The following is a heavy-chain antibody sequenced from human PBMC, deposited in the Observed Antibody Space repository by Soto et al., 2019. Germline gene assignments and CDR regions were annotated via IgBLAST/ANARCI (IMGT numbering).Heavy chain of an antibody. CDR3: ARGYDFWSMDV. Sequence: QVQLQESGPGLVKPSETLSLTCTVSGGSVSSGSYYWSWIRQPPGKGLEWIGYIYYSGNTNYNPSYKSRVTISVDTSTNQFSLKLYSVTAADTAVYYCARGYDFWSMDVWGQGTTVTVFS. J-gene: IGHJ6*02. CDR2: IYYSGNT. CDR1: GGSVSSGSYY. V-gene: IGHV4-61*01. D-gene: IGHD3-3*01.